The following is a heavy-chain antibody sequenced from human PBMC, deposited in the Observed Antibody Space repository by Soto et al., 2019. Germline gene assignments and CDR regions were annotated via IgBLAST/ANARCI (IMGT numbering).Heavy chain of an antibody. J-gene: IGHJ4*02. V-gene: IGHV4-34*01. CDR2: INHSGST. CDR1: GGSFSGYY. Sequence: QVQLQQWGAGLLKPSETLSLTCAVYGGSFSGYYWSWIRQPPGKGLEWIGEINHSGSTNYNPSLKRRVTISVDTSKNQFSLKLSSVTAADTAVYYCARGVRFWSGYPIGQTFDYWGQGTLVTVSS. CDR3: ARGVRFWSGYPIGQTFDY. D-gene: IGHD3-3*01.